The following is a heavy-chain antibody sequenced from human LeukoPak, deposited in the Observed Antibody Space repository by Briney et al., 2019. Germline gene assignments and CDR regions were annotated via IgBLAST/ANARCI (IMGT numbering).Heavy chain of an antibody. CDR1: ALSFTNFW. CDR2: IKEDGSQI. CDR3: AGSSGWIFDY. J-gene: IGHJ4*02. Sequence: PGGSLRLASVGTALSFTNFWMKWDRQAPGKGLEWVAYIKEDGSQIYYVDSVKGRLTISRENAKNSVYLQMNSLRAEDTAVYYCAGSSGWIFDYWGQGTLVAVSS. D-gene: IGHD6-19*01. V-gene: IGHV3-7*01.